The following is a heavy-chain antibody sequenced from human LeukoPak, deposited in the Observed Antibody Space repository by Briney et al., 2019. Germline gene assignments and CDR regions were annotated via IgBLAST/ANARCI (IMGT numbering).Heavy chain of an antibody. CDR1: GYSFTSQD. J-gene: IGHJ3*02. CDR2: ISAYNGNT. V-gene: IGHV1-18*01. Sequence: ASVKVSCKTSGYSFTSQDMHWVRQAPGQRLEWMGWISAYNGNTNYAQKLQGRVTMTTDTSTSTAYMELRSLRSDDTAVYYCASGEVDYYDSSGYHPDAFDIWGQGTMVTVSS. D-gene: IGHD3-22*01. CDR3: ASGEVDYYDSSGYHPDAFDI.